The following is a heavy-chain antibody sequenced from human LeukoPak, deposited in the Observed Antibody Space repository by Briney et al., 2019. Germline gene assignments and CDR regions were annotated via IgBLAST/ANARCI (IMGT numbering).Heavy chain of an antibody. CDR3: ARGWDSSGYYYRLDAFDI. J-gene: IGHJ3*02. CDR1: GGSISSGGYS. CDR2: IYYSGST. V-gene: IGHV4-30-4*07. Sequence: SETLSLTCAVSGGSISSGGYSWSWIRQPPGKGLEWIGYIYYSGSTYYNPSLKSRVTISVDTSKNQFSLKLSSVTAADTAVYYCARGWDSSGYYYRLDAFDIWGQGTMVTVSS. D-gene: IGHD3-22*01.